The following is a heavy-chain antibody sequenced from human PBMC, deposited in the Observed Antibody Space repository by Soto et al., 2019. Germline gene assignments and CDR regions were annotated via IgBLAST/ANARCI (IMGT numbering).Heavy chain of an antibody. J-gene: IGHJ3*02. CDR1: GYSFTSYW. V-gene: IGHV5-10-1*01. D-gene: IGHD3-22*01. CDR3: ARHHYYDSSGYYGRDAFDI. CDR2: IDPSDSYT. Sequence: GESLKISCKGSGYSFTSYWISWVRQMPGKGLEWMGRIDPSDSYTNYSPSFQGHVTISADKSISTAYLQWSSLKASDTAMYYCARHHYYDSSGYYGRDAFDIWGQGTTVTVSS.